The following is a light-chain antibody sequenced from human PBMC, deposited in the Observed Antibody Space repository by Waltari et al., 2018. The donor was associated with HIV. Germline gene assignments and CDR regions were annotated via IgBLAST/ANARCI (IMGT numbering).Light chain of an antibody. J-gene: IGLJ2*01. CDR1: SGDICVFDS. V-gene: IGLV2-8*01. CDR3: SSEGGNSNVI. CDR2: EVL. Sequence: QAALTQPTSASGSPGRSVPLFCTGTSGDICVFDSVSWYQQQTGDAPQLLLSEVLSKPSAVPHRFSASTTGSTAAPPVSGLKEEDEADYYCSSEGGNSNVIFGGGTKLTVL.